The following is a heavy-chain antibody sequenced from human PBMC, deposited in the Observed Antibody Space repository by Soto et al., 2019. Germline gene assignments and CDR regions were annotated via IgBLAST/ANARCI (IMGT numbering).Heavy chain of an antibody. CDR1: GFTFSAYA. D-gene: IGHD5-12*01. V-gene: IGHV3-23*01. J-gene: IGHJ4*02. CDR3: AKDSFINLRGYDSY. Sequence: HPGGSLRLSCAASGFTFSAYAMIWVRQAPGKGLEWVSAISGSGDSTYYADSVKGRFTISRDNSKNTLYLQMSSLRAEDTAIYYCAKDSFINLRGYDSYWGQGTLVTVSS. CDR2: ISGSGDST.